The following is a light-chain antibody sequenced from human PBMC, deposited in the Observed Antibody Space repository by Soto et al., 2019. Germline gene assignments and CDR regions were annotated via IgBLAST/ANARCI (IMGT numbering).Light chain of an antibody. J-gene: IGKJ4*02. CDR3: QQFNRYPLT. Sequence: DIHLTQSPSFLSASVGDRVTITCRASQGLASSLAWYQQKAGKAPKLLIYGASTLETGDPSRFSGSGPGTEFNITISSLQPEDFGIYYCQQFNRYPLTFGGGTKVEIK. CDR2: GAS. CDR1: QGLASS. V-gene: IGKV1-9*01.